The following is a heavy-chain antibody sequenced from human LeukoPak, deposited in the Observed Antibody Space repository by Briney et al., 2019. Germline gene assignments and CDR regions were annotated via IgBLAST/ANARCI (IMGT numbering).Heavy chain of an antibody. V-gene: IGHV3-48*03. CDR1: GFTFSSYE. CDR2: ISSSGSTI. Sequence: PGGSLRLSCAASGFTFSSYEMNWVRQAPGKGLEWVSYISSSGSTIYYADSVKGRFTISRDNAKNSLYLQMSSLRAEDTAVYYCARDWVGAADYWGQGTLVTVSS. CDR3: ARDWVGAADY. J-gene: IGHJ4*02. D-gene: IGHD2-15*01.